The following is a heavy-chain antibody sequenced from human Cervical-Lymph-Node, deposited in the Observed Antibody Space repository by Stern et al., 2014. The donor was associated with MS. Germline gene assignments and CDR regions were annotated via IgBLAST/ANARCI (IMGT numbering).Heavy chain of an antibody. J-gene: IGHJ6*02. V-gene: IGHV7-4-1*02. Sequence: QVQLVQSGSELKKPGASVKVSCKASGNTFTSYSVNWVRQAPGQGFEWMGRINTDTGNPTYAPAFTGRFVFSLDTSVSTTYLQISSLKAEDTAVYYCAGDLVYSYGSGIWGQGTTVTVSS. CDR2: INTDTGNP. D-gene: IGHD3-10*01. CDR3: AGDLVYSYGSGI. CDR1: GNTFTSYS.